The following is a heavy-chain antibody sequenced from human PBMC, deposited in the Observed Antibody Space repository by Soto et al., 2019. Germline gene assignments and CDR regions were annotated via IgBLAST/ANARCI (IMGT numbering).Heavy chain of an antibody. Sequence: ASGKVSCKASGYTFTSYGISWVRQAPGQGLEWMRWISAYNGNTNYAQKLQGRVAMTTDTSTSTAYMELRSLRSDDTAVYYCARDFSTAGSEVWYFDYWGQGTLVTVSS. CDR2: ISAYNGNT. D-gene: IGHD6-13*01. J-gene: IGHJ4*02. V-gene: IGHV1-18*01. CDR1: GYTFTSYG. CDR3: ARDFSTAGSEVWYFDY.